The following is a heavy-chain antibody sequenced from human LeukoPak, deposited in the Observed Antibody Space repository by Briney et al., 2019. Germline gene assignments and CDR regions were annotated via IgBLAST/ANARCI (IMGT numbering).Heavy chain of an antibody. V-gene: IGHV3-23*01. CDR2: VSGSGDNT. CDR3: ARDAGSGWPLDY. Sequence: GGSLRISCAASGFIFSTCGMAWVRQSPGKGLEWVSTVSGSGDNTHYADSVKDRFTISRDNSKNTLYLQMNSLRAEDTALYYCARDAGSGWPLDYWGQGTLVTVSS. CDR1: GFIFSTCG. D-gene: IGHD6-19*01. J-gene: IGHJ4*02.